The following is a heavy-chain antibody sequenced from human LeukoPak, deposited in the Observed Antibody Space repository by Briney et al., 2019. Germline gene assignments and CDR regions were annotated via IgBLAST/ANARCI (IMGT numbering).Heavy chain of an antibody. CDR2: IYHSGST. D-gene: IGHD1-26*01. Sequence: SETLSLTCTVSGYSISSGYYWGYIRQPPGKGLEWIGSIYHSGSTYYNPSLNSRLTISVDTSKNQFSLKLSSVTAADTAVYYCARGSYSGSYYSNYWGQGTLVTVSS. CDR1: GYSISSGYY. J-gene: IGHJ4*02. V-gene: IGHV4-38-2*02. CDR3: ARGSYSGSYYSNY.